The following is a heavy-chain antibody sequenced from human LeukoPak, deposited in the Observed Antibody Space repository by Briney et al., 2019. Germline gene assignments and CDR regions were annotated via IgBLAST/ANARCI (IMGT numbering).Heavy chain of an antibody. CDR3: ARGGSYYEKYYFDY. CDR2: ISSSGSTI. D-gene: IGHD1-26*01. J-gene: IGHJ4*02. CDR1: GFTFSTYE. V-gene: IGHV3-48*03. Sequence: QPGGSLRLSCAAFGFTFSTYEMNWVRQAPGKGLEWVSYISSSGSTIYYADSVKGRFTISRDNAKNSLYLQMNSLRAEDTAVYYCARGGSYYEKYYFDYWGQGTLVTVSS.